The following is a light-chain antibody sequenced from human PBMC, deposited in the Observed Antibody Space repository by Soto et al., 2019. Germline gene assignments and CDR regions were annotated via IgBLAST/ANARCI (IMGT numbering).Light chain of an antibody. CDR1: QSVASGY. V-gene: IGKV3-20*01. J-gene: IGKJ1*01. CDR2: GAS. CDR3: QIYESSPT. Sequence: ETVLTQSPGTLSLSAGERATLSCRASQSVASGYLVWYQQKPGQTPTVLIYGASTRAAGIPDRFSDSGSGTDITLNISRLDTEHYAVYYCQIYESSPTFGQGTKKE.